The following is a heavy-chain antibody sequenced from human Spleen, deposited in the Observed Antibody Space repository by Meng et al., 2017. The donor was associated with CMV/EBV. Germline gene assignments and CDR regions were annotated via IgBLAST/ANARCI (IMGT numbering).Heavy chain of an antibody. CDR1: GGSISSGGYY. CDR3: ARDRRDDILPGPNDNDAFDI. D-gene: IGHD3-9*01. J-gene: IGHJ3*02. V-gene: IGHV4-31*03. Sequence: LRLSCNVSGGSISSGGYYWSWIRQHPGKGLEWIGYIYYSGSTYYNPSLKSRVTISVDTSKNQFSLKLSSVTAADTAVYYCARDRRDDILPGPNDNDAFDIWGQGTMVTVSS. CDR2: IYYSGST.